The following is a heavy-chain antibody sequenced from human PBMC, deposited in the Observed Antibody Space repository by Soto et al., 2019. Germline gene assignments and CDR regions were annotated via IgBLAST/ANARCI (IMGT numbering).Heavy chain of an antibody. CDR3: AHRRGFGELLN. J-gene: IGHJ4*02. D-gene: IGHD3-10*01. CDR2: IYWDDDK. CDR1: GFSLSTSGVG. V-gene: IGHV2-5*02. Sequence: QITLKESGPTLVKPTQTLTLTCTFSGFSLSTSGVGVGWIRQPPGKALEWLALIYWDDDKRYSPSLKSRLSITTDTSKNQVVLTMTNMDHVDTATYYCAHRRGFGELLNWGQGTLVTVSS.